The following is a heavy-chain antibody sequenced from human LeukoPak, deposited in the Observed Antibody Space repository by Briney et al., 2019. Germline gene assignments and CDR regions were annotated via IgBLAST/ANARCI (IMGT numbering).Heavy chain of an antibody. Sequence: ASVKVSCKASGYTFTAYYIHWVRQAPGQGLEWFGWINPNSGDTNYAQKFQGRVTMTRDTSITTAYMELSRLKSDDTAVYYCARGLMSAVGVGYFDYWGQGTLVTVSS. CDR1: GYTFTAYY. D-gene: IGHD1-26*01. CDR3: ARGLMSAVGVGYFDY. V-gene: IGHV1-2*02. CDR2: INPNSGDT. J-gene: IGHJ4*02.